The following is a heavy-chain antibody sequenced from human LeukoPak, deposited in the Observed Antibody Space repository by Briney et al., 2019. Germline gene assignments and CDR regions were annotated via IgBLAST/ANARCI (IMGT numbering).Heavy chain of an antibody. CDR1: GFTFSSYG. CDR3: AKDRDGAFDI. J-gene: IGHJ3*02. D-gene: IGHD3-10*01. V-gene: IGHV3-30*18. CDR2: ISYDGSNK. Sequence: PGRSLRLSCAASGFTFSSYGMHWVRQAPGKGLEWVAVISYDGSNKCYADSVKGRFTISRDNSKNTLYLQMNSLRAEDTAVYYCAKDRDGAFDIWGQGTMVTVSS.